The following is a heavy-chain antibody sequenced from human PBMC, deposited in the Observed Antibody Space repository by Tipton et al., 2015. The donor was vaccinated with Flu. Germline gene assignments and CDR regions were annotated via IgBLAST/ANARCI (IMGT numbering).Heavy chain of an antibody. CDR3: TEDEGDINYYFCMDV. D-gene: IGHD2-15*01. CDR1: GFDFSVYG. Sequence: SLRLSCKVSGFDFSVYGMHWVRQAPGKGLEWVAVIWYEGSNIHYGDSVKGRFTVSWENSRHILYQQVNGLSAEDTAVYYCTEDEGDINYYFCMDVCGQGTKATVSS. V-gene: IGHV3-33*06. CDR2: IWYEGSNI. J-gene: IGHJ6*01.